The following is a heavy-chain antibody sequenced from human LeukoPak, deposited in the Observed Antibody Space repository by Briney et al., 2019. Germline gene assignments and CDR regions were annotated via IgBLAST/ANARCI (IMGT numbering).Heavy chain of an antibody. CDR2: VNPSGGST. V-gene: IGHV1-46*01. CDR3: ARGGVEVRTWGNWFDP. CDR1: GYTFTSYY. D-gene: IGHD7-27*01. Sequence: APVKVSCTASGYTFTSYYMHWVRQAPGQGLEWMGIVNPSGGSTYYAQNFQGRVTMTRDTSTSTVYMELSSVRSEDTAVYYCARGGVEVRTWGNWFDPWGQGTLVTVSS. J-gene: IGHJ5*02.